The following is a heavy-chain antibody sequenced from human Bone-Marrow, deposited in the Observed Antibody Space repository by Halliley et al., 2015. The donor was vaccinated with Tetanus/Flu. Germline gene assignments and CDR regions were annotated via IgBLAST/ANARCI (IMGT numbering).Heavy chain of an antibody. CDR3: ARGLAYCGGDCSGSFDY. J-gene: IGHJ4*02. V-gene: IGHV4-34*01. CDR2: INHRGST. D-gene: IGHD2-21*02. Sequence: GLVKPSETLSLTCAVYGGSFSGYYWSWIRQPPGKGLEWIGEINHRGSTNYNPSLKSRVTISVDTSKNQFSLKLSSVTAADTAVYYWARGLAYCGGDCSGSFDYWGQGTLVTVSS. CDR1: GGSFSGYY.